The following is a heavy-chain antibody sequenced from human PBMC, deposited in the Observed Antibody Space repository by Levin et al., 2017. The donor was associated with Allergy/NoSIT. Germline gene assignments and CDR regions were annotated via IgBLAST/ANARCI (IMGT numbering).Heavy chain of an antibody. CDR2: MNTIRDDHT. J-gene: IGHJ6*02. CDR1: GYSFTSFD. Sequence: ASVKVSCEASGYSFTSFDINWVRQAPGQGLEWLGWMNTIRDDHTGYAQKFQGRLTMTRDTSIGTAYMELSNLRPEDTAIYYCARGPNYGLWSEYWPYYALDVWGQGTTVTVSS. D-gene: IGHD3-3*01. V-gene: IGHV1-8*02. CDR3: ARGPNYGLWSEYWPYYALDV.